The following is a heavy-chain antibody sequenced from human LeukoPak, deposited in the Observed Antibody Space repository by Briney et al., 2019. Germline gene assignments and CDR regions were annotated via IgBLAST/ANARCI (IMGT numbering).Heavy chain of an antibody. Sequence: SETLSLTCAVYGGSFSGYYWSWIRQPPGKGLEWIGEINHSVSTNYNPSLKSRAAISVGTSKNQFSRTLISVTAAYTTGSYFARDANDFWSGYYMENWFDPWGQGTLVTVSS. CDR3: ARDANDFWSGYYMENWFDP. CDR2: INHSVST. D-gene: IGHD3-3*01. J-gene: IGHJ5*02. V-gene: IGHV4-34*01. CDR1: GGSFSGYY.